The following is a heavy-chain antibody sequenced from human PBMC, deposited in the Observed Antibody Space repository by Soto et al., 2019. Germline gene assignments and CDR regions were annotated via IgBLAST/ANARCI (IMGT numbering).Heavy chain of an antibody. J-gene: IGHJ5*02. CDR2: IYTSGNT. CDR1: GGSISNYY. CDR3: ARDDNRDTGRAFDP. V-gene: IGHV4-4*07. Sequence: QVQLQESGPGLVKPSETLSLTCTVSGGSISNYYWSWIRQPAGKGLEWIGRIYTSGNTNYNPSLKGRVPMSVDLSKTQFSLKLSSVAAADTAVYYCARDDNRDTGRAFDPWGQGTLVTVSS. D-gene: IGHD4-17*01.